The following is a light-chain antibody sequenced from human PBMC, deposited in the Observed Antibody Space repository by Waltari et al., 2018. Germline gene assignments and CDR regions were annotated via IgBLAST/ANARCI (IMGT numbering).Light chain of an antibody. CDR1: QSLVYTDGNTY. V-gene: IGKV2-30*01. CDR2: YVS. Sequence: DVVLAQSPLSLPVTLGQPASISCRSSQSLVYTDGNTYLNWFQHRQGQSPRRLISYVSNRDSGVPDRFSGSGSGTDFTMEISRVEAEDVGVYYCMQSRLWPWTLGQGTTVEIK. CDR3: MQSRLWPWT. J-gene: IGKJ1*01.